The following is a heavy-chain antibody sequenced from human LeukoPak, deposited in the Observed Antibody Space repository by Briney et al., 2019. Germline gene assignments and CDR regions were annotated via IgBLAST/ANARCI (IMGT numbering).Heavy chain of an antibody. D-gene: IGHD5-18*01. CDR1: GYTFTSYG. Sequence: ASVKVSCKASGYTFTSYGISWVRQAPGQGLEWMGWISAYNGNTNYAQKLQSRVTMTTDTSTSTAYMELRSLRSDDTAVYYCARGKAEIQLWFAFDYWGQGTLVTVSS. V-gene: IGHV1-18*01. J-gene: IGHJ4*02. CDR2: ISAYNGNT. CDR3: ARGKAEIQLWFAFDY.